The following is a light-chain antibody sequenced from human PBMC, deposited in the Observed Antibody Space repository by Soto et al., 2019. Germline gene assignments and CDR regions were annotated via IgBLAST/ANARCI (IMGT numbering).Light chain of an antibody. CDR1: QSVASSY. J-gene: IGKJ3*01. V-gene: IGKV3-20*01. CDR2: GAS. Sequence: ELVFTQSPGTLSLSPGERAALCCRASQSVASSYLAWYQKKPGQAPRLVIHGASSRATGIPDRFSGSGSGTDFILTISRLEPEDFAVYYCQQYGNSHFTFGPGTKVDIK. CDR3: QQYGNSHFT.